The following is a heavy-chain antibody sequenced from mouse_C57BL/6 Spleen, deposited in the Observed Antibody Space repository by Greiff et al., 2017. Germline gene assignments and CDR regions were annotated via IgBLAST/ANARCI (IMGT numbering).Heavy chain of an antibody. CDR3: ARQDYGYDDLYFDY. D-gene: IGHD2-2*01. CDR1: GFTFSSYG. J-gene: IGHJ2*01. V-gene: IGHV5-6*02. Sequence: EVMLVESGGDLVKPGGSLKLSCAASGFTFSSYGMSWVRQTPDKRLEWVATISSGGSYTYSPDSVKGRFTISRDNAKNTLYLQMSSLKSEDTAMYYCARQDYGYDDLYFDYWGQGTTLTVSS. CDR2: ISSGGSYT.